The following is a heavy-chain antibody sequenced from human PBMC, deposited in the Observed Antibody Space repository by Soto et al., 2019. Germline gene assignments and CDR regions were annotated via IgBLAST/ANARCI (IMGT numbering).Heavy chain of an antibody. CDR2: ISWNSGSI. CDR3: AKGLFTFGGVIVIFDY. D-gene: IGHD3-16*02. Sequence: EVQLVESGGGLVQPGRSLRLSCAASGFTFDDYAMHWVRQAPGKGLEWVSGISWNSGSIGYADSVKSRFTISRDNAKNSLYLQMNSLRAEDTALYYCAKGLFTFGGVIVIFDYWGQGTLVTVSS. CDR1: GFTFDDYA. J-gene: IGHJ4*02. V-gene: IGHV3-9*01.